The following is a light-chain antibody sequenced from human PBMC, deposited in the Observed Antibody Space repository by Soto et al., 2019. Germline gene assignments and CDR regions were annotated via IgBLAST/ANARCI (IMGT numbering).Light chain of an antibody. J-gene: IGKJ1*01. CDR1: QSVSSSY. V-gene: IGKV3-20*01. CDR2: GAS. CDR3: QQYGSSPMT. Sequence: EIVLTQSPGTLSLSPGERATLSCRASQSVSSSYLAWYQQKPGQAPRLLIYGASSRATGIPDRFSGSGSGTDFTLTISRLEPEDFAVYYCQQYGSSPMTFCQGTQVEIK.